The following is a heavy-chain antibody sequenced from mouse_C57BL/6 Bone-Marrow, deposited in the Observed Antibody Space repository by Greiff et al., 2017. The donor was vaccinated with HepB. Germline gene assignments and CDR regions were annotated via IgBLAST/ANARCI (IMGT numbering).Heavy chain of an antibody. J-gene: IGHJ4*01. Sequence: VQLQESGAELVKPGASVKISCKASGYAFSSYWMNWVKQRPGKGLEWIGQIYPGDGDTNYNGKFKGKATLTADKSSSTAYMQLSSLTSEDSAVYFCARKGAYSNYKYYAMDYWGQGTSVTVSS. CDR1: GYAFSSYW. D-gene: IGHD2-5*01. CDR2: IYPGDGDT. CDR3: ARKGAYSNYKYYAMDY. V-gene: IGHV1-80*01.